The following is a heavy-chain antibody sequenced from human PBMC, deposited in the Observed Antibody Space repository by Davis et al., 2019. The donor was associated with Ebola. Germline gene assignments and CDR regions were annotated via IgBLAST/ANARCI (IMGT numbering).Heavy chain of an antibody. J-gene: IGHJ6*02. CDR1: GGSISSSSYY. Sequence: MPSETLSLTCTVSGGSISSSSYYWGWIRQPPGKGLEWIGSIYYSGRTYYNLSLKSRVTISVDTSKNQFSLKLSSVTAANTAVYYCAAAVNYYYGMDVWGQGTTVTVSS. V-gene: IGHV4-39*07. CDR2: IYYSGRT. CDR3: AAAVNYYYGMDV. D-gene: IGHD2-15*01.